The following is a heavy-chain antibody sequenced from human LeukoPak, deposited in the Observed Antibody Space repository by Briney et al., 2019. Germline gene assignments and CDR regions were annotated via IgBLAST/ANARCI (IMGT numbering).Heavy chain of an antibody. D-gene: IGHD6-13*01. J-gene: IGHJ5*02. CDR2: ISYDGSNK. CDR1: GFTFSSYA. Sequence: PGGSLRLSCAASGFTFSSYAMHWVRQAPGKGLEWVAVISYDGSNKYYADSVKGRFTISRDNSKNTLYMQMNSLRAEDTAVYYCARGLAAAYHWGQGTLVTVSS. CDR3: ARGLAAAYH. V-gene: IGHV3-30*04.